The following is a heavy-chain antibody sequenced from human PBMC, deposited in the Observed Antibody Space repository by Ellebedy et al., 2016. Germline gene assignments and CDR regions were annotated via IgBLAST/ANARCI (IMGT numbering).Heavy chain of an antibody. V-gene: IGHV3-48*04. D-gene: IGHD3-16*01. CDR2: ISVTGTSI. CDR1: GFTFSDSS. Sequence: GESLKISCAASGFTFSDSSLNWVRQAPGKGLEWIAHISVTGTSIFYPDSVRGRFSISRDNAKNTLFLQMNSLRAEDTALYYCAGGEDYAFKIWGQGTLVTVSS. CDR3: AGGEDYAFKI. J-gene: IGHJ4*02.